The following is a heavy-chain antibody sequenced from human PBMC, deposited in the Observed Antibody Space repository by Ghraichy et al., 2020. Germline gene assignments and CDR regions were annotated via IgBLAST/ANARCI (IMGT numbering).Heavy chain of an antibody. Sequence: GGSLRLSCAASGFTFSSYGMNWVRQAPGKGLEWVSSISSSSSYIFYADSVKGRFTISRDNAKDSLYLQMNSLRAEDTAVYYCARAAGAMSATRYFDYWGQGALVTVSS. CDR1: GFTFSSYG. CDR3: ARAAGAMSATRYFDY. J-gene: IGHJ4*02. CDR2: ISSSSSYI. V-gene: IGHV3-21*01. D-gene: IGHD1-14*01.